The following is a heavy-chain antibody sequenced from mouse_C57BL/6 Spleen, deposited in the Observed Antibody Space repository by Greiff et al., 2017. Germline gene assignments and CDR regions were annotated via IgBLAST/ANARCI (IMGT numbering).Heavy chain of an antibody. D-gene: IGHD1-1*01. CDR1: GYTFTSYW. CDR3: ARSGTTVVAPAY. Sequence: VQLQQPGAELVKPGASVKLSCKASGYTFTSYWMQWVKQRPGQGLEWIGEIDPSDSYTNYNQKFKGKATLTVDTSYSTAYMQLSSLTSEDSAVYYCARSGTTVVAPAYWGQGTTLTVSS. V-gene: IGHV1-50*01. CDR2: IDPSDSYT. J-gene: IGHJ2*01.